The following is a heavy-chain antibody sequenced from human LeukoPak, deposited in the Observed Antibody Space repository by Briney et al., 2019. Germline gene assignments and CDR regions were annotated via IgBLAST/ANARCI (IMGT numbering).Heavy chain of an antibody. V-gene: IGHV4-34*01. Sequence: SETLSLTCAVYGGSFSGYYWSWIRQPPGKGLEWIGEINHSGSTNYNPSLKSRVTISVDTSKNQISLKLSSVTAADTPVYYCARARGTVTKGGYFDYWGQGTLGTVSS. CDR3: ARARGTVTKGGYFDY. J-gene: IGHJ4*02. D-gene: IGHD4-17*01. CDR2: INHSGST. CDR1: GGSFSGYY.